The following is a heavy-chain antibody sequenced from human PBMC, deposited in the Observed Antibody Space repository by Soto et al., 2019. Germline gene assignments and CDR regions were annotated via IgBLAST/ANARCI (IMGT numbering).Heavy chain of an antibody. CDR3: ARVNIVLLWFGDQNDY. CDR1: GFTFSNYA. J-gene: IGHJ4*02. Sequence: EVHLLESGGGLVQPGGSLRLSCAASGFTFSNYAMTWARRAPGQGLEWVSAISGNGGITYYADSVKGRFTISRDNAKNSLYLQMNSLRAEDTAVYYCARVNIVLLWFGDQNDYWGQGTLVTVSS. CDR2: ISGNGGIT. V-gene: IGHV3-23*01. D-gene: IGHD3-10*01.